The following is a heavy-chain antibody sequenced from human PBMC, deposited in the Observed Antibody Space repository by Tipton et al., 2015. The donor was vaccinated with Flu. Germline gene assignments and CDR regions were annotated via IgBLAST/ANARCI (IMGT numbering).Heavy chain of an antibody. Sequence: SLRLSCVASGFTFGHYGFHWVRQAPGTGLEWAALISHDGSNQYYADSVRGRFTISRDNSKNTLYLQMNNLRADDTAVYYCAKVITVSAYNWNSPPDSFDIWGQGAMVTVSS. CDR2: ISHDGSNQ. V-gene: IGHV3-30*18. J-gene: IGHJ3*02. CDR1: GFTFGHYG. D-gene: IGHD1-20*01. CDR3: AKVITVSAYNWNSPPDSFDI.